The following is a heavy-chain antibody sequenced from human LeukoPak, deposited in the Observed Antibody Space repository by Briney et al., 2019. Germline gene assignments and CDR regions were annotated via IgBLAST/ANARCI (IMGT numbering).Heavy chain of an antibody. Sequence: PGGSLRLSCAASGFTVSSNYMSWVRQAPGKGLEWVSVIYSGGSTYYADSVKGRFTTSRDNSKNTLYLQMNSLRAEDTAVYYCARDVGPYYDILTGYYGGYYFDYWGQGALVTVSS. J-gene: IGHJ4*02. CDR3: ARDVGPYYDILTGYYGGYYFDY. V-gene: IGHV3-53*01. CDR1: GFTVSSNY. D-gene: IGHD3-9*01. CDR2: IYSGGST.